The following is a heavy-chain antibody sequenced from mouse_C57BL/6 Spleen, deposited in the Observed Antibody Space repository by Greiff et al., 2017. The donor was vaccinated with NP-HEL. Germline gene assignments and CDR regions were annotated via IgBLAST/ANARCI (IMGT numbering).Heavy chain of an antibody. V-gene: IGHV1-81*01. CDR1: GYTFTSYG. Sequence: QVQLKESGAELARPGASVKLSCKASGYTFTSYGISWVKQRTGQGLEWIGEIYPRSGNTYYNEKFKGKATLTADKSSSTAYMELRSLTSEDSAVYFCAREGITTVPRLWYFDVWGTGTTVTVSS. CDR2: IYPRSGNT. CDR3: AREGITTVPRLWYFDV. D-gene: IGHD1-1*01. J-gene: IGHJ1*03.